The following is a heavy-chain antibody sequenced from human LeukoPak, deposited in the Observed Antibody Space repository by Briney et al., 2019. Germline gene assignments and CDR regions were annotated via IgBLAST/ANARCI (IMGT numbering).Heavy chain of an antibody. Sequence: SETLSLTCTVSGGSISSSSYYWGWIRQPPGKGLEWIGSSYYSGSTYYNPSLKSRVTISVDTSKNQFSLKLSYVTAADTAVYYCAREGYYYDSSGYYTLFDYRGQGTMVTVSS. D-gene: IGHD3-22*01. V-gene: IGHV4-39*07. CDR2: SYYSGST. J-gene: IGHJ4*02. CDR1: GGSISSSSYY. CDR3: AREGYYYDSSGYYTLFDY.